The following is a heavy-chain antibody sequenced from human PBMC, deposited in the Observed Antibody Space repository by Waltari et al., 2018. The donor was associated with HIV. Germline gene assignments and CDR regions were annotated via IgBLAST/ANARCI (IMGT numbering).Heavy chain of an antibody. J-gene: IGHJ4*02. V-gene: IGHV4-59*01. D-gene: IGHD3-22*01. CDR2: IYYSGST. Sequence: QVQLQESGPGLVKPSETLSLTCTVSGGSISTYYGSWIRQPPGKGLEWIGYIYYSGSTNYNPSLKSRVTISVDTSKNQFSLKLSSVTAADTAVYYCARSHDSSGYYNFDYWGQGTLVTVSS. CDR3: ARSHDSSGYYNFDY. CDR1: GGSISTYY.